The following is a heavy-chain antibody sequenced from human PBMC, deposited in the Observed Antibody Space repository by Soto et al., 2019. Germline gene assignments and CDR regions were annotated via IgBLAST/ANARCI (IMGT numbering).Heavy chain of an antibody. Sequence: SVKVSCKASGFTFTSSAVQWVRQARGQRLEWKGWIVVGSGNTNYAQKFQERVTITRDMSTSTAYMELSSLRSEDTAVYYCAAAGQWLVPAFDYWGQGTLVTVSS. V-gene: IGHV1-58*01. J-gene: IGHJ4*02. CDR1: GFTFTSSA. D-gene: IGHD6-19*01. CDR3: AAAGQWLVPAFDY. CDR2: IVVGSGNT.